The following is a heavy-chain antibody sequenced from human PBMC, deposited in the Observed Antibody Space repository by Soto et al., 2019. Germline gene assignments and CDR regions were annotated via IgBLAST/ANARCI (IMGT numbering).Heavy chain of an antibody. CDR2: IYYRGNT. CDR1: GDSINSDRYY. CDR3: ARRSSTYFDY. J-gene: IGHJ4*02. D-gene: IGHD6-13*01. V-gene: IGHV4-39*01. Sequence: SETLSLTCSVSGDSINSDRYYWGWIRQPPGKGLEWIGSIYYRGNTYYNPSLKTRVTISVDTSKNQFSLKLNSVTAADTAVYYCARRSSTYFDYWGQGTLVTVSS.